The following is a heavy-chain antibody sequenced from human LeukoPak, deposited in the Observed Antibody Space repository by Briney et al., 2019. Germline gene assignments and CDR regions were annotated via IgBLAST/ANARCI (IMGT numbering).Heavy chain of an antibody. J-gene: IGHJ3*02. CDR2: ISKDGSNK. Sequence: PGRSLRLSCAAAGFTFSNYGIHWVRQAPGKGLEWVAVISKDGSNKDYADSVKGRFIISRDNSKNTLYLQMNSLRAEDTAVYYCARDRSGIYDAFDIWGQGTMVTASS. V-gene: IGHV3-30*03. CDR1: GFTFSNYG. CDR3: ARDRSGIYDAFDI. D-gene: IGHD1-14*01.